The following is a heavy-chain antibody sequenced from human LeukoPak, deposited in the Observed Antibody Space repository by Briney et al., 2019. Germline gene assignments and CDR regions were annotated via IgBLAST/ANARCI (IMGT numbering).Heavy chain of an antibody. V-gene: IGHV3-7*01. J-gene: IGHJ4*02. CDR2: IKQDGSEK. CDR3: ACSIVGVIDY. D-gene: IGHD1-26*01. CDR1: GFTFSGSA. Sequence: PGGSLRLSCAASGFTFSGSAMHWVRQAPGKGLEWVANIKQDGSEKYYVDSVKGRFTISRDNAKNSLYLQMNSLRAEDTAVYYCACSIVGVIDYWGQGTLVTVSS.